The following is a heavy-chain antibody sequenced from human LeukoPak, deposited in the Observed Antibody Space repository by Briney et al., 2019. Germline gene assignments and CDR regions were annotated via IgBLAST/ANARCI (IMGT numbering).Heavy chain of an antibody. V-gene: IGHV4-59*01. CDR2: IYYSGST. Sequence: PSETLSLTCTVSGGSISSYYWSWIRQPPGKGLEWIGYIYYSGSTNYNPSLKSQVTISVDTSKNQFSLKLSSVTAADTAVYYCARGDYYDSSGYYYNDAFDIWGQGTMVTVSS. J-gene: IGHJ3*02. D-gene: IGHD3-22*01. CDR3: ARGDYYDSSGYYYNDAFDI. CDR1: GGSISSYY.